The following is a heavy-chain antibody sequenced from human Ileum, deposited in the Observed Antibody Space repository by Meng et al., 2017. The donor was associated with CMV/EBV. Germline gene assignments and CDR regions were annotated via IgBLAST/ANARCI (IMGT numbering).Heavy chain of an antibody. Sequence: AHLVEYGGCCGKPGGSLRLSWSASGLTFSDQYMSWIRQAPGKGLELISYISSSGDYTNYADSVRGRFTVSRDNAKNSLYLQLNSLRAEDTALYYCTTVHYYAINYWGQGTLVTVSS. J-gene: IGHJ4*02. V-gene: IGHV3-11*06. CDR1: GLTFSDQY. CDR3: TTVHYYAINY. CDR2: ISSSGDYT. D-gene: IGHD1-26*01.